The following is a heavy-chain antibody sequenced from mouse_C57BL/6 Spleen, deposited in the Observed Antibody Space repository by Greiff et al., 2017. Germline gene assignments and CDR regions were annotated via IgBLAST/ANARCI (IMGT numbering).Heavy chain of an antibody. Sequence: VQLQQSGPVLVKPGASVKMSCKASGYTFTDYYMNWVKQSHGKSLEWIGVINPYNGGTSYNQKFKGKATLTVDKSSSTAYMELNSLTSEDSAVYYCASKAAQATYYFDYWGQGTTLTVSS. V-gene: IGHV1-19*01. J-gene: IGHJ2*01. CDR3: ASKAAQATYYFDY. D-gene: IGHD3-2*02. CDR1: GYTFTDYY. CDR2: INPYNGGT.